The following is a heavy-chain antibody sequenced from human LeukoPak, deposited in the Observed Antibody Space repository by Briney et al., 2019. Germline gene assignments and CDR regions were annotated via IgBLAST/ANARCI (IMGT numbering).Heavy chain of an antibody. D-gene: IGHD2-2*01. CDR1: GGSISSGGYY. CDR2: IYYSGST. V-gene: IGHV4-31*03. J-gene: IGHJ3*02. Sequence: SETLSLTSTVSGGSISSGGYYWSWIRQHPGKGLEWIGYIYYSGSTYYNPSLKSRVTISVDTSKNQFSLKLSSVTAADTAVYYCARDRSTSSPRAFDIWGQGTMVTVSS. CDR3: ARDRSTSSPRAFDI.